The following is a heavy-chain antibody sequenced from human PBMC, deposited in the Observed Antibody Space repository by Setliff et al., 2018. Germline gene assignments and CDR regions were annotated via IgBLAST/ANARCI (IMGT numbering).Heavy chain of an antibody. CDR1: GFTFSSYW. V-gene: IGHV3-23*01. Sequence: GGSLRLSCAASGFTFSSYWMSWVRQAPGEGLEWVSSISNSGGSTFYADSVKGRFTISRDNSKNTLYVQMNSLRAEDTAVYYCAKSYGSGSYRPLFDYWGQGTLVTVSS. CDR2: ISNSGGST. D-gene: IGHD3-10*01. CDR3: AKSYGSGSYRPLFDY. J-gene: IGHJ4*02.